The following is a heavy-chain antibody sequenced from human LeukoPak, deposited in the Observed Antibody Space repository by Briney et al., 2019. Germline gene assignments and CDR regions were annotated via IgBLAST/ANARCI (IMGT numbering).Heavy chain of an antibody. CDR3: TREGYYDRSGLDY. CDR2: LKQDGSEK. D-gene: IGHD3-22*01. V-gene: IGHV3-7*01. J-gene: IGHJ4*02. Sequence: GGSLRLSCSASGFTFSSYWMSWVRQAPGKGREWVANLKQDGSEKYYVDSVRGRFTISRDKAKNSLYLQMNSLRAEDTAVYYCTREGYYDRSGLDYWGQGTLVTVSS. CDR1: GFTFSSYW.